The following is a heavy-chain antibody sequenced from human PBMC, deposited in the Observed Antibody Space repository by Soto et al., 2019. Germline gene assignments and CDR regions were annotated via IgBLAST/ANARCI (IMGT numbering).Heavy chain of an antibody. Sequence: GGSLRLSCAASGFTFSSYAMSLVRQAPGKGLEWVSAISGSGGSTYYADSVKGRFTISRDNSKNTLYLQMNSLRAEDTAVYYCAKDLITIFGVVTHYYYYMDVWGKGTTVTVSS. D-gene: IGHD3-3*01. CDR2: ISGSGGST. J-gene: IGHJ6*03. CDR1: GFTFSSYA. V-gene: IGHV3-23*01. CDR3: AKDLITIFGVVTHYYYYMDV.